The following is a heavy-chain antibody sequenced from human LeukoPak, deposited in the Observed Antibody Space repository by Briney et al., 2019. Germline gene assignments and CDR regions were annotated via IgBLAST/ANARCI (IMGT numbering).Heavy chain of an antibody. CDR3: AKEISSGYQDY. J-gene: IGHJ4*02. Sequence: QPGRSLRLSCAASGFTFSNYGMHWVRQAPGKGLEWVAVISYDGNTEYYADAVKGRFTISRDNSKNTLYLQMNSPRADDTAVYYCAKEISSGYQDYWGQGTLVTVSS. D-gene: IGHD3-22*01. CDR2: ISYDGNTE. CDR1: GFTFSNYG. V-gene: IGHV3-30*18.